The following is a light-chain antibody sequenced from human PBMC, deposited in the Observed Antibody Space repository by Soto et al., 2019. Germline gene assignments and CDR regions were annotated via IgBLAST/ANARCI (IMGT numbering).Light chain of an antibody. J-gene: IGKJ2*01. Sequence: EIVMTQSPATLSVSPGERATLSCRASQSVSRNLAWYQQKPGQAPRLLIYGASTRATGIPARFSGSGSGTEFTLTLSSLQSEDFAVYYCQHYNDWPPEYTFGQGTKLEIK. V-gene: IGKV3-15*01. CDR1: QSVSRN. CDR3: QHYNDWPPEYT. CDR2: GAS.